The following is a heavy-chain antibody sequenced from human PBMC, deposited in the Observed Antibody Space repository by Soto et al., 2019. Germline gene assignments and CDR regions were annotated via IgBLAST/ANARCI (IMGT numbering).Heavy chain of an antibody. Sequence: QVQLVQSGAELKKPGSSVKVSCKASGGTFSSLAISWVRQAPGQGLQWMGGIIPIFGAADYAKNFQDRVTITADGSTNTVYMELSSLRLEDSAIYYCARPETSVDRGAPYSRYYHFGLDVWGQGTTVTVSS. J-gene: IGHJ6*02. CDR1: GGTFSSLA. V-gene: IGHV1-69*01. CDR2: IIPIFGAA. D-gene: IGHD3-10*01. CDR3: ARPETSVDRGAPYSRYYHFGLDV.